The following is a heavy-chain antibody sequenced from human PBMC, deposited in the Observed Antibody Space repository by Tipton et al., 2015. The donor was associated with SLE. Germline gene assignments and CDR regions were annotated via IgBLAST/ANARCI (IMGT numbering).Heavy chain of an antibody. Sequence: SLRLSCAASGFTFTSYVINWVRQAPGKGLEWVSVIYSGEATYYAVPVKGRFTMSRDNYKNTVYLQMNSLRVEDTAIYYCARAPNANIYSGSYIDSWGQGTLVTVSS. CDR2: IYSGEAT. CDR3: ARAPNANIYSGSYIDS. D-gene: IGHD1-26*01. CDR1: GFTFTSYV. J-gene: IGHJ4*02. V-gene: IGHV3-23*03.